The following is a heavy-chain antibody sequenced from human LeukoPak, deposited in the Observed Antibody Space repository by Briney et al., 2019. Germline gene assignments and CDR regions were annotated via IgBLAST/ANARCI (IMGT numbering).Heavy chain of an antibody. Sequence: PSETLSLTCAVYGGSFSGYYWSWIRQPRGKGLEWIGEINHSGSTNYNPSLKSRVTISVDTSKNQFSLKLSSVTAADTAIYYCARGISGSGSYGHFDYWGQGILVTVSS. CDR3: ARGISGSGSYGHFDY. V-gene: IGHV4-34*01. J-gene: IGHJ4*02. D-gene: IGHD1-26*01. CDR2: INHSGST. CDR1: GGSFSGYY.